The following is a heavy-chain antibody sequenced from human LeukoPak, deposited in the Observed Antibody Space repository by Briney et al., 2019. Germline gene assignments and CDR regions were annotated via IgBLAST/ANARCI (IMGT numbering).Heavy chain of an antibody. CDR3: ASWLGAWYGEDF. V-gene: IGHV3-53*01. D-gene: IGHD3-10*01. Sequence: GGSLRLSCAAFGFTVSSNYMSWVRQAPGKGLEWVSVIFGGGGTYYGDSVRGRFTISRDNSKNTLYLQMNSLRAEDTAVYYCASWLGAWYGEDFWGQGTLVTVSS. J-gene: IGHJ4*02. CDR1: GFTVSSNY. CDR2: IFGGGGT.